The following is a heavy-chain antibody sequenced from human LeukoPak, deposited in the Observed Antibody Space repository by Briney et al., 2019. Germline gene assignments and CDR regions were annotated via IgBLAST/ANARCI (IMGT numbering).Heavy chain of an antibody. Sequence: GGSLRLSCAASGFTFSSYSMNWVRQAPGKGLEWVSSISSSSSYIYYADSVKGRFAISRDNAKNSLYLQMNSLRAEDTAVYYCAREGPSWYVFDYWGQGTLVTVSS. V-gene: IGHV3-21*01. CDR3: AREGPSWYVFDY. CDR1: GFTFSSYS. D-gene: IGHD6-13*01. J-gene: IGHJ4*02. CDR2: ISSSSSYI.